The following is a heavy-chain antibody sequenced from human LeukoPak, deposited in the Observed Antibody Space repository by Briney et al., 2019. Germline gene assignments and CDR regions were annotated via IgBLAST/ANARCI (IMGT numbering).Heavy chain of an antibody. D-gene: IGHD3-16*02. Sequence: GGSLRLSCTASGFVFSSYGFYWVRQPPGKGLEWVAFIRHDGTKKFYAESVKGRFTISRDNAKNSLYLQMNSLRAEDTAVYYCARASQLTCCAFDIWGQGTMVTVSS. J-gene: IGHJ3*02. CDR1: GFVFSSYG. CDR2: IRHDGTKK. V-gene: IGHV3-30*02. CDR3: ARASQLTCCAFDI.